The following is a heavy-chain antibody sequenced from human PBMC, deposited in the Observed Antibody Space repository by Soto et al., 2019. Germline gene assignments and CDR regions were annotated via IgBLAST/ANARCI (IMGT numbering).Heavy chain of an antibody. CDR2: IIPILGIA. Sequence: QVQLVQSGAEVKKPGSSVKVSCKASGGTFSSYTISWVRQAPGQGLEWMGRIIPILGIANYAQKFHGRVTITADKSKSTAYMELSSLRSEDTAVYYCTQGVGANFDPWGQGTLVTVSS. V-gene: IGHV1-69*02. CDR1: GGTFSSYT. CDR3: TQGVGANFDP. J-gene: IGHJ5*02. D-gene: IGHD1-26*01.